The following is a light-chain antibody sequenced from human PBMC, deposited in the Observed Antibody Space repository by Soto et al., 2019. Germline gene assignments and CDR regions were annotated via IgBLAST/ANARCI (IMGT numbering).Light chain of an antibody. V-gene: IGLV2-11*01. Sequence: QSALTQPRSASGSPGQSVTISCAGTSSDVGAYNWVSWYQQHPGKVPKLMIYDVSRRPSGVPDRFSGSKSGNTASLTISGLQADDEADYYCCSYAGSYTLVFGGGTKLTFL. CDR2: DVS. CDR3: CSYAGSYTLV. CDR1: SSDVGAYNW. J-gene: IGLJ3*02.